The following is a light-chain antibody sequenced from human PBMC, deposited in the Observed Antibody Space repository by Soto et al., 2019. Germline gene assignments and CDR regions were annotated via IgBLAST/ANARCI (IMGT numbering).Light chain of an antibody. V-gene: IGLV1-40*01. CDR1: SSNIGAGYD. CDR2: GNS. CDR3: QSYDSSLSGANV. Sequence: QAVVTQPPSVSGAPGQRVTISCTGSSSNIGAGYDVHWYQQLPGTAPKLLIYGNSNRPSWVPDRFSGSKSGTSASLAITGLQAEDEADYYCQSYDSSLSGANVFGTGTKLTVL. J-gene: IGLJ1*01.